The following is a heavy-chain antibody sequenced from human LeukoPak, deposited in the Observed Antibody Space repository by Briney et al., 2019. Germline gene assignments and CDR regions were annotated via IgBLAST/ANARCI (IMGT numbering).Heavy chain of an antibody. CDR1: GGSISGSSYY. CDR3: ARDPASYYYDSSGYRAPHYGMDV. CDR2: IYYSGGT. J-gene: IGHJ6*02. V-gene: IGHV4-39*07. Sequence: SETLSLTCTVSGGSISGSSYYWGWIRQPPGKGLEWIGSIYYSGGTYYNPSLKSRVTISVDTSKNQFSLKLSSVTAADTAVYYCARDPASYYYDSSGYRAPHYGMDVWGQGTTVTVSS. D-gene: IGHD3-22*01.